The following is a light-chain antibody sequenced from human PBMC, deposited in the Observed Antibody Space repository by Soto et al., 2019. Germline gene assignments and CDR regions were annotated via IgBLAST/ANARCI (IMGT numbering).Light chain of an antibody. CDR3: AAWDDSLSGYV. J-gene: IGLJ1*01. Sequence: QSVLTQPPSASGTPGQRVTISCSGSSSNIGSNYVYWYQQLPGTAPTLLIYRNNQRPSGVPDRFSGSKSGTSASLAISGLRSEDEADYYCAAWDDSLSGYVFGTGTKGTVL. V-gene: IGLV1-47*01. CDR2: RNN. CDR1: SSNIGSNY.